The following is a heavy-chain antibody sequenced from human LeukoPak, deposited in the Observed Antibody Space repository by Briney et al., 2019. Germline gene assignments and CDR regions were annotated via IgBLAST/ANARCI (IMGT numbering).Heavy chain of an antibody. CDR2: IYTSGRT. Sequence: PSETLSLTCTVSGGSISSYYWSWIRQPPGKGLEWIGDIYTSGRTNYNPSLKSRVTIPLDTSKNQFSLKLTFVTAADTAVYYCARDHHSSVSFDIWGQGTMVTVSS. CDR3: ARDHHSSVSFDI. V-gene: IGHV4-4*08. J-gene: IGHJ3*02. D-gene: IGHD3-22*01. CDR1: GGSISSYY.